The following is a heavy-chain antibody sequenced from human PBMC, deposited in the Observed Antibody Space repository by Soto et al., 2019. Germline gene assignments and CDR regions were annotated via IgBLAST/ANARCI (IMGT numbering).Heavy chain of an antibody. CDR2: INPNGGAT. V-gene: IGHV1-2*02. CDR3: ARSGVSGSGSYYSLSSGYYGMDV. CDR1: GDSFNDYY. Sequence: GASVKVSCKTSGDSFNDYYIHWVRQAPGQGLEWMGWINPNGGATKYAQKFQGRVTVTRDTSIRTVYMELSSLRSDDTALYYCARSGVSGSGSYYSLSSGYYGMDVWGQGTTVTVSS. D-gene: IGHD1-26*01. J-gene: IGHJ6*02.